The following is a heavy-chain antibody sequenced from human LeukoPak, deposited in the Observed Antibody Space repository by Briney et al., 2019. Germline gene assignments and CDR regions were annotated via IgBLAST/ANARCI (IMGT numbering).Heavy chain of an antibody. Sequence: SETLSLTCAVSGGSISSYYWSWIRQPPGKGLEWIGEIYYSGTTNYNPSLKSRVTISVDTSKNQFSLKLSSVTAADTAVYYCARGVYIAAAQYGYWGQGTLVTVSS. CDR2: IYYSGTT. J-gene: IGHJ4*02. CDR3: ARGVYIAAAQYGY. CDR1: GGSISSYY. V-gene: IGHV4-59*01. D-gene: IGHD6-13*01.